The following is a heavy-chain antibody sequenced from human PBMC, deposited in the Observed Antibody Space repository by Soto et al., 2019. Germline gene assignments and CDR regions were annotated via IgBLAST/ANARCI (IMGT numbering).Heavy chain of an antibody. D-gene: IGHD3-3*01. V-gene: IGHV4-59*01. Sequence: SETLSLTCNVSGGSISDFYWSWIRQSPGKRLEWIGYLYYTGSTNYNPALKSRVTISLDTSKDQFSLKVRSVTAADTAVYYCARGGGYDFRSSQAPPIDVWGQGTTVTVSS. CDR3: ARGGGYDFRSSQAPPIDV. J-gene: IGHJ6*02. CDR1: GGSISDFY. CDR2: LYYTGST.